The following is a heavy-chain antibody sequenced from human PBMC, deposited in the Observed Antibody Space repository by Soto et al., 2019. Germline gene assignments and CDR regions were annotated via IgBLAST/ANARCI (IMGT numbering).Heavy chain of an antibody. D-gene: IGHD6-19*01. CDR3: AKDLRIAVAGTDYFDS. J-gene: IGHJ4*02. V-gene: IGHV3-74*01. CDR1: GFTFSSYW. CDR2: VNSVGTST. Sequence: HPGGSLRLSCAASGFTFSSYWMHWVRQAPGKGLVWVSRVNSVGTSTSYADSVKGQFTISRDNAKNTLYLQMNSLRAEDTAVYYCAKDLRIAVAGTDYFDSWGQGTLVTVS.